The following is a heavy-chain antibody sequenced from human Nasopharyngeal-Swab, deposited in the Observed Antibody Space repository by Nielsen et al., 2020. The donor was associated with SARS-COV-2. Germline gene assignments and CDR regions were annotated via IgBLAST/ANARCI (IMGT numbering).Heavy chain of an antibody. J-gene: IGHJ4*02. V-gene: IGHV1-3*01. CDR1: GYTFTNYA. D-gene: IGHD3-22*01. CDR2: INAGNDKT. CDR3: ARITYYDSSGYWPYFDY. Sequence: ASVTVSCKASGYTFTNYALHWLRQAPGQRLEWMGWINAGNDKTKYSQKLQGRVTITRDTSASTAYMELSSLGSEDTAVYYCARITYYDSSGYWPYFDYWGQGTLVTVSS.